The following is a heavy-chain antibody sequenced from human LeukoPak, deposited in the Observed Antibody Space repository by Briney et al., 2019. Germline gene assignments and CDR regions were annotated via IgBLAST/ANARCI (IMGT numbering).Heavy chain of an antibody. D-gene: IGHD3-22*01. J-gene: IGHJ4*02. V-gene: IGHV4-61*08. CDR1: GGSVSSGDYY. CDR2: MYYSGST. CDR3: ARGLRGHYDSYYFDY. Sequence: SETLSLTCSVSGGSVSSGDYYWSWIRQPPGKGLEWIGYMYYSGSTNYNPSLKTRVTISVDTSRNQFSLKLNSVTAADTAVYYCARGLRGHYDSYYFDYWAREPWSSSPQ.